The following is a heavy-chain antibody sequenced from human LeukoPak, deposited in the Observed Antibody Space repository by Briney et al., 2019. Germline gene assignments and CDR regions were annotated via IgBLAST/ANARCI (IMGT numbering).Heavy chain of an antibody. CDR2: IGSGGNTI. J-gene: IGHJ3*02. Sequence: PGGSLRLSCEGSGFSFRRHEMNWVRQAPGKGLEWLSYIGSGGNTIYYADSVQGRFTISRDNAKNLLLLQMNSLRAEDTAVYYCARAAGRGDVFDIWGQGTMVTVSS. V-gene: IGHV3-48*03. D-gene: IGHD6-19*01. CDR3: ARAAGRGDVFDI. CDR1: GFSFRRHE.